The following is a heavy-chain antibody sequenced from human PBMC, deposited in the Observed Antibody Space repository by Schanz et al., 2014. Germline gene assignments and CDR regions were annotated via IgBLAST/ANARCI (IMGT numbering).Heavy chain of an antibody. J-gene: IGHJ6*02. V-gene: IGHV1-69*04. Sequence: QVQLVQSGAEVKKPGASVKVSCRASGYPFTSDDITWVRQARGQGLEWMGRIIPVLAIADYAQKFQGRVTITADKCASTASMELSSLRSEDTAVYYCAREGGEVVRGVIEGVNHYYYGMDVWGQGTTVTVSS. CDR1: GYPFTSDD. CDR2: IIPVLAIA. D-gene: IGHD3-10*01. CDR3: AREGGEVVRGVIEGVNHYYYGMDV.